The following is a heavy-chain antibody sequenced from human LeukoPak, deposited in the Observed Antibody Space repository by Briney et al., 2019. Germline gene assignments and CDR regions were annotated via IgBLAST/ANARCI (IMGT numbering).Heavy chain of an antibody. CDR2: INPNSGGT. D-gene: IGHD2-2*01. J-gene: IGHJ4*02. V-gene: IGHV1-2*02. Sequence: ASVKVSFKASGYTFTNYYMHWVRQAPGQGLEWMGWINPNSGGTNYAQKFQGRVTMTRDTSISTAYMELSRLRSDDTAVYYCARVVVVPAAMFDYWGQGTLVTVSS. CDR1: GYTFTNYY. CDR3: ARVVVVPAAMFDY.